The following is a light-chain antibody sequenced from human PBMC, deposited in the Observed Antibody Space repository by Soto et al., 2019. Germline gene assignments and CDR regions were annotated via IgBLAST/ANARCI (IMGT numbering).Light chain of an antibody. CDR2: LNSDGSH. V-gene: IGLV4-69*01. CDR1: SGHSTYA. Sequence: QLVLTQPPSASASLGASVKLTCTLTSGHSTYAIAWHQQQPEKGPRYLMNLNSDGSHSKGDGIPDRFSGSSSGAERYLTISSLQSEDEADYYCQTWGTGIPVFGGGTKLTVL. CDR3: QTWGTGIPV. J-gene: IGLJ3*02.